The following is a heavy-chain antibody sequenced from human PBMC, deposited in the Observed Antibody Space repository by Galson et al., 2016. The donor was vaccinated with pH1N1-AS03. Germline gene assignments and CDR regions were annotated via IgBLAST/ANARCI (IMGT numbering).Heavy chain of an antibody. CDR1: GYTFTNYG. D-gene: IGHD3-16*02. Sequence: SVKVSCKASGYTFTNYGISWVRQAPGQGLEWMGWINTDNGNTYYAQSLQGRVTVTTDTSTSTAYMELRGLRSDDTGMYFCARENHLDNDGYRRYYFDYWGQGTLVTVAA. J-gene: IGHJ4*02. CDR3: ARENHLDNDGYRRYYFDY. CDR2: INTDNGNT. V-gene: IGHV1-18*04.